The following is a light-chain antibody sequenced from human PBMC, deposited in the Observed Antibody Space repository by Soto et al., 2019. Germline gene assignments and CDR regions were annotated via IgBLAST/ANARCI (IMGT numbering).Light chain of an antibody. CDR1: QDISDF. V-gene: IGKV1-33*01. CDR3: QQYDGLPLT. Sequence: DIQMTQSPSSLSASLGDRVTITCQASQDISDFLNWYQERPGKAPQLLIYDASKLETGVPSRFSGSGSGTDFTFTISSLQPEDVATYYCQQYDGLPLTFGGGTKVDI. J-gene: IGKJ4*01. CDR2: DAS.